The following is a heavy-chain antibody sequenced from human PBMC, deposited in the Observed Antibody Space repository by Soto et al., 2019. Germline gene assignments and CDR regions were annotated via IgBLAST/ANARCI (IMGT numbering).Heavy chain of an antibody. CDR2: ILYDGSYK. V-gene: IGHV3-30*18. CDR1: GFSFNTNG. Sequence: QVQLVEFGGGVVQPGRSLRLSCVASGFSFNTNGMHWVRQAPGKGLEWVADILYDGSYKYYADSVKGRFAISRDNSKNTLYLQMNSLRSEDTAVYYCANDNRAGTTSLLYYFDYWGQGTLVTVSS. J-gene: IGHJ4*02. CDR3: ANDNRAGTTSLLYYFDY. D-gene: IGHD1-1*01.